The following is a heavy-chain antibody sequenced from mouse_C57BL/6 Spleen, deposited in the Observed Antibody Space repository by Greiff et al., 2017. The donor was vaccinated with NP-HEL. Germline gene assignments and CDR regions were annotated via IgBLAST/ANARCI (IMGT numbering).Heavy chain of an antibody. J-gene: IGHJ2*01. V-gene: IGHV1-64*01. CDR2: IHPNSGST. CDR1: GYTFTSYW. D-gene: IGHD1-1*01. CDR3: ARRITTVVVGDY. Sequence: QVQLQQPGAELVKPGASVKLSCKASGYTFTSYWMHWVKQRPGQGLEWIGMIHPNSGSTNYNEKFKSKATLTVDKSSSTAYMQLSSLTSEDSAVYYCARRITTVVVGDYWGQGTTLTVSS.